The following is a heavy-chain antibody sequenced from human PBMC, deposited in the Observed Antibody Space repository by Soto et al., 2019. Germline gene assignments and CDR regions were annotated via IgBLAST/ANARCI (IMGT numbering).Heavy chain of an antibody. CDR3: ARVAPEEGNYYYSLDV. D-gene: IGHD6-13*01. V-gene: IGHV4-4*02. CDR1: GGSISSSNW. Sequence: PSETLSLTCAVSGGSISSSNWWNWVRQPPGKGLEWIGEIYHSGLTNYNPSLRSRVTISVDKSKNQFSLKLTSVTAADTAVYFGARVAPEEGNYYYSLDVWGQGTTVTVSS. CDR2: IYHSGLT. J-gene: IGHJ6*02.